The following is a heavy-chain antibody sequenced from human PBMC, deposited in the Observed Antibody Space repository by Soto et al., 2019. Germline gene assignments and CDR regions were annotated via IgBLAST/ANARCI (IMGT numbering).Heavy chain of an antibody. CDR2: IKQDGSEK. CDR3: ARDSEYRSSWYFTEWGFDY. CDR1: EFTCVGLG. D-gene: IGHD6-13*01. J-gene: IGHJ4*02. Sequence: VGPMRLSCAASEFTCVGLGVSWVRQAPGKGLEWVANIKQDGSEKYYVDSVKGRFTISRDNAKNSLYLQMNSLRAEDTAVYYCARDSEYRSSWYFTEWGFDYWGQGTLVTVSS. V-gene: IGHV3-7*01.